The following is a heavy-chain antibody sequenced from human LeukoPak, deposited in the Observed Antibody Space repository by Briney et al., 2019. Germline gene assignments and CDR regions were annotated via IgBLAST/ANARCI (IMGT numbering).Heavy chain of an antibody. Sequence: GGSLRLSCAASGFTFSSYGISWVPQAPGKGLELVSAISGSGGSTYYADSVKGRFTISRDNSKNTLYLQMNSLRAEDTAVYYCAKDQSSGTYFDYWGQGTLVTVSS. CDR2: ISGSGGST. J-gene: IGHJ4*02. V-gene: IGHV3-23*01. CDR3: AKDQSSGTYFDY. CDR1: GFTFSSYG. D-gene: IGHD2-15*01.